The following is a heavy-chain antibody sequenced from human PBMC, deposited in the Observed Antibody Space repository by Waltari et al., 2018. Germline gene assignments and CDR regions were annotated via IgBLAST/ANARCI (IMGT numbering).Heavy chain of an antibody. Sequence: LVQSGASVKVSCQASGYSFINNELNWVRQAAGQGLEWMGWVNPNSGATAYAQRFQGRITMTWDTSISTAYMELSNLRSDDTAVLYCARGRDVFANFDYNWFDPWAREPWSPSLQ. CDR3: ARGRDVFANFDYNWFDP. D-gene: IGHD3-3*01. V-gene: IGHV1-8*02. CDR2: VNPNSGAT. CDR1: GYSFINNE. J-gene: IGHJ5*02.